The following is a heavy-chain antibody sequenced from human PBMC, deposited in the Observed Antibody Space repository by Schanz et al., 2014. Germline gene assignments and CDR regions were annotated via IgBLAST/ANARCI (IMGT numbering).Heavy chain of an antibody. J-gene: IGHJ4*02. D-gene: IGHD6-19*01. CDR2: ISSSSSYI. V-gene: IGHV3-21*04. CDR1: GFSFSTYG. Sequence: VQLVESGGGVVQPGRSLRLSCAASGFSFSTYGMYWVRQAPGEGLEWVSSISSSSSYISYADSVKGRFTISRDNAKNSLYLQMNSLRVEDTAVYSCARDLISSGWYRWGQGALVTVSS. CDR3: ARDLISSGWYR.